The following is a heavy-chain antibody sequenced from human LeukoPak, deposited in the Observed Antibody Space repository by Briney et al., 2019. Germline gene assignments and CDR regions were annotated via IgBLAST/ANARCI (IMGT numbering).Heavy chain of an antibody. Sequence: SETLSLTCTVSGGSISSGDYYWSWIRQPPGKGLEWIGYIYYSGSTYYNPSLKSRVTISVDTSKNQFSLKLSSVTAADTVVYYCARGWEASYFDYWGQGTLVTVSS. CDR2: IYYSGST. D-gene: IGHD1-26*01. CDR3: ARGWEASYFDY. J-gene: IGHJ4*02. V-gene: IGHV4-30-4*01. CDR1: GGSISSGDYY.